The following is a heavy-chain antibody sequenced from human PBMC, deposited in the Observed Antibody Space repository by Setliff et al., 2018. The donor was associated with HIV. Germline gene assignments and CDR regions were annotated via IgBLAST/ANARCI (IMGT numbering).Heavy chain of an antibody. V-gene: IGHV3-30*12. Sequence: PGGSLRLSCVASGFTFSSYGMHWVRQAPGKGLEWVALISYDGSNKYYADSVKGRFTISRDNSKNTLYLQMNSLRAEDTAVYYCARSPYYYDSGGYPPDYWGQGTLVTVSS. CDR3: ARSPYYYDSGGYPPDY. D-gene: IGHD3-22*01. J-gene: IGHJ4*02. CDR1: GFTFSSYG. CDR2: ISYDGSNK.